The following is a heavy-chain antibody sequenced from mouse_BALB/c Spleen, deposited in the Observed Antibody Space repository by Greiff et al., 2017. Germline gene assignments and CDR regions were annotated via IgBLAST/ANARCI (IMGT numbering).Heavy chain of an antibody. CDR2: IYPGDGDT. Sequence: QVQLKQSGPELVKPGASVKISCKASGYAFSSSWMNWVKQRPGQGLEWIGRIYPGDGDTNYNGKFKGKATLTADKSSSTAYMQLSSLTSVDSAVYFCARYGTTVVAPFAYWGQGTLVTVSA. J-gene: IGHJ3*01. D-gene: IGHD1-1*01. CDR1: GYAFSSSW. CDR3: ARYGTTVVAPFAY. V-gene: IGHV1-82*01.